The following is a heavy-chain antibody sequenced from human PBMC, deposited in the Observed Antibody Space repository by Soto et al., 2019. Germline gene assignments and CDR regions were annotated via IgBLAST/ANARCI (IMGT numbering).Heavy chain of an antibody. CDR2: ISHDGSHE. CDR3: ARNSDHRLVRGWLDP. Sequence: QGQLHESGGGVVQPGRSLRLSCAASGLTFSTSAMHWVRQAPGKGLEWVAMISHDGSHEYYVDSVKGRFSVSRDNSHNILHLQMNSLRIEDTAVYCCARNSDHRLVRGWLDPWGQGTLVTVSS. V-gene: IGHV3-30-3*01. CDR1: GLTFSTSA. D-gene: IGHD3-10*01. J-gene: IGHJ5*02.